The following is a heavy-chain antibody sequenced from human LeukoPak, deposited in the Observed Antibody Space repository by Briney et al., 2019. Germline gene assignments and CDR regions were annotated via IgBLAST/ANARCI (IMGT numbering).Heavy chain of an antibody. V-gene: IGHV4-61*02. CDR2: IYTSGST. CDR1: GASISSGSYY. D-gene: IGHD3-22*01. J-gene: IGHJ2*01. Sequence: SETLSLTCTISGASISSGSYYWTWIRQPAGKGLEWIGRIYTSGSTNYNPSLKSRVTISIDTSKNQVSLKLNSVTAADTAVYYCARSSPGGYSYWYFDLWGRGTLVIVSS. CDR3: ARSSPGGYSYWYFDL.